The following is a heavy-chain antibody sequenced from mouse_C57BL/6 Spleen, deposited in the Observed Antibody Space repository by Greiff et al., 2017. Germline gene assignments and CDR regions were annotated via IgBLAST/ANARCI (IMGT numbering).Heavy chain of an antibody. CDR2: IYPGRGVT. CDR3: ARKRRGGEFDY. J-gene: IGHJ3*01. Sequence: VQLQQSGAELVRPGASVKVSCKASGYAFTNYLIEWVKQRPGQGLAWIGVIYPGRGVTNYNEKFKGKATLTAEKSSSTAYMQLSSLTSEDSAVYFCARKRRGGEFDYWGQGTIVTVSA. V-gene: IGHV1-54*01. CDR1: GYAFTNYL.